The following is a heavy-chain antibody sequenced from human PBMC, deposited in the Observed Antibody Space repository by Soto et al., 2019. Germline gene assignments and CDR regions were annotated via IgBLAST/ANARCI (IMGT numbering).Heavy chain of an antibody. D-gene: IGHD3-22*01. CDR3: ATEGDGSGSYYYGMDV. CDR2: IIPIFGTA. Sequence: QVQLVQSGAEVKKPGSSVKVSCKASGGTFSSYAITWVRQAPGQGLEGMGGIIPIFGTASYAQKFQGRVTITADESTSTAYMELSSLRSEDTAVYYCATEGDGSGSYYYGMDVWGQGTTVTVSS. J-gene: IGHJ6*02. V-gene: IGHV1-69*12. CDR1: GGTFSSYA.